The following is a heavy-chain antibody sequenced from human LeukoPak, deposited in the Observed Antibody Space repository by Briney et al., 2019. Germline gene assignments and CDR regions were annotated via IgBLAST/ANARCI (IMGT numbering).Heavy chain of an antibody. CDR2: INSDGSST. V-gene: IGHV3-74*01. CDR1: GFTFSSYW. D-gene: IGHD3-10*01. CDR3: AKDPRLVRGVIVDY. J-gene: IGHJ4*02. Sequence: GGSLRLSCAASGFTFSSYWMHWVRQAPGKGLVWVSRINSDGSSTSYADSVKGRFTISRDNSKNTLYLQMSSLRAEDTAVYYCAKDPRLVRGVIVDYWGQGTLVTVSS.